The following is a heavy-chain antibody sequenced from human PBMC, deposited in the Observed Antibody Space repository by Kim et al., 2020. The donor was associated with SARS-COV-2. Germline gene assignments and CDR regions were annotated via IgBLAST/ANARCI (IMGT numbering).Heavy chain of an antibody. J-gene: IGHJ4*02. V-gene: IGHV3-33*01. CDR3: ARDEWHGSNLNFDY. Sequence: GGSLRLSCAASGFTFSSYGMHWVRQAPGKGLEWVAVIWYDGSNKYYADSVKGRFTISRDNSKNTLYLQMNSLRAEDTAVYYCARDEWHGSNLNFDYWGQGTLVTVSS. D-gene: IGHD6-13*01. CDR2: IWYDGSNK. CDR1: GFTFSSYG.